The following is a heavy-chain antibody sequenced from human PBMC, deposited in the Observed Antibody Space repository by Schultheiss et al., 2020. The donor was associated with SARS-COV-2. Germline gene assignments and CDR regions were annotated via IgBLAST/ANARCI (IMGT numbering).Heavy chain of an antibody. D-gene: IGHD6-6*01. V-gene: IGHV1-18*01. CDR2: ISAYNGNT. Sequence: ASVKVSCKASGYSVTSYGISWVRQAPGQGLEWMGWISAYNGNTNYAQKLQGRVTMTTDTSTSTAYMELSSLRSEDTAVYYCARDLGSSSTPKFYFDYWGQGTLVTVSS. J-gene: IGHJ4*02. CDR3: ARDLGSSSTPKFYFDY. CDR1: GYSVTSYG.